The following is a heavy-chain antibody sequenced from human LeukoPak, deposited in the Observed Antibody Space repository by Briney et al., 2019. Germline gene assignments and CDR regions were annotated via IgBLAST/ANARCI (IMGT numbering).Heavy chain of an antibody. V-gene: IGHV3-21*01. D-gene: IGHD2-2*01. Sequence: GGSLRLSCAASGFTFSSYSMNWVRQAPGKGLEWVSSISSGSSYIYYADSVKGRFTISRDNAKNSLYLQMNSLRAEDTAVYYCARARGCSSTSCYGDFDYWGQGTLVTVSS. J-gene: IGHJ4*02. CDR1: GFTFSSYS. CDR2: ISSGSSYI. CDR3: ARARGCSSTSCYGDFDY.